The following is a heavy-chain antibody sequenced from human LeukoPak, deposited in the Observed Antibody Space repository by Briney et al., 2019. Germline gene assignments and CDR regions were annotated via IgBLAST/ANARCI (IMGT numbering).Heavy chain of an antibody. J-gene: IGHJ5*02. CDR1: GGSVSSGSYY. D-gene: IGHD2-15*01. V-gene: IGHV4-61*01. CDR3: ARGTCSGGSCYSGWFDP. CDR2: IYYSGST. Sequence: PSETLSLTCTISGGSVSSGSYYWSWTRQPPGKGLEWIGYIYYSGSTNYNPSLKSRVTISVDTSKNQFSLKLGSVTAADTAVYYCARGTCSGGSCYSGWFDPWGQGTLVTVSS.